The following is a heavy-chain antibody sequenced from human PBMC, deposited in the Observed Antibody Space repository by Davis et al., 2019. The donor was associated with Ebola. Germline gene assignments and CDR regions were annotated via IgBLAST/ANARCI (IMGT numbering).Heavy chain of an antibody. Sequence: ASVKVSCKASGYTFTGYYMHWVRQAPGQGLEWMGWINPNSGGTNYAQKFQGRVTMTRDTSIRTAYMELSRLRSDDTAVYYCAQLANCGGDCYVTTPEPTWGQGTLVTVSS. CDR2: INPNSGGT. CDR1: GYTFTGYY. D-gene: IGHD2-21*02. CDR3: AQLANCGGDCYVTTPEPT. V-gene: IGHV1-2*02. J-gene: IGHJ5*02.